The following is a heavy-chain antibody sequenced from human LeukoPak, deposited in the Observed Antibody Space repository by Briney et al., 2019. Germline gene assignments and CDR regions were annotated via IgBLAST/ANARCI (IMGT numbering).Heavy chain of an antibody. CDR2: ISSSSSYI. CDR1: GFTFSSYS. J-gene: IGHJ5*02. V-gene: IGHV3-21*01. CDR3: ARDLRGVTTPVGNWFDP. D-gene: IGHD3-10*01. Sequence: GGSLRLSCAASGFTFSSYSMNWVRQAPGKGLEWVSSISSSSSYIYYADSVKGRFTISRDNAKNSLYLQMNSLRAEDTAVYYCARDLRGVTTPVGNWFDPWGQGTLVTVSS.